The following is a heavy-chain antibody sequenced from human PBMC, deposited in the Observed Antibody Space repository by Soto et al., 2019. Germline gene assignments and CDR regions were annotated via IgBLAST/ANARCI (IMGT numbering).Heavy chain of an antibody. V-gene: IGHV3-23*01. CDR1: GFTFSSYA. D-gene: IGHD2-2*02. J-gene: IGHJ4*02. CDR3: AKVGGTSHPPIPVVY. Sequence: EVQLLESGGGLVQPGGSLRLSCAASGFTFSSYAMNWLRQAPGKGLEWVSTISGSGGSTYYAHTSTYYADSVKGRFTISRDNSKNTLYLQMNSLRAEDTAVYYCAKVGGTSHPPIPVVYWGQGTLVTVSS. CDR2: ISGSGGSTYYAHTST.